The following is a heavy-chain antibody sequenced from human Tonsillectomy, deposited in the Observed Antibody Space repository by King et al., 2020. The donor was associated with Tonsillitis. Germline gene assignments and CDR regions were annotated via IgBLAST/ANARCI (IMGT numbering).Heavy chain of an antibody. Sequence: VQLVESGGGLVKPGGSLRLSCAASGFSISDYYMSWIRQAPGKGLEWISYISSGGITTYYVDSVKGRFTISRDNAKNSLSLQMNSLRADDTAIYYCTRDPSGYDFPFASWGQGTLVTVSS. J-gene: IGHJ4*02. D-gene: IGHD5-12*01. CDR1: GFSISDYY. CDR2: ISSGGITT. V-gene: IGHV3-11*01. CDR3: TRDPSGYDFPFAS.